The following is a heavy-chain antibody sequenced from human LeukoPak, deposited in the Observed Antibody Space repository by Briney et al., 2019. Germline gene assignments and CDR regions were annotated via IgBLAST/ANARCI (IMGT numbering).Heavy chain of an antibody. Sequence: GGSLRLSCAASGFTFTTYVMHWVRQAPDKGLEWVAVMSYDGSHKYYADSVKGRFTISRDNSKNTLYLQMNSLRPEDTAVYYCAKGLRSDYGDYGPLFDYWGQGTLVTVSS. CDR2: MSYDGSHK. V-gene: IGHV3-30*18. CDR1: GFTFTTYV. CDR3: AKGLRSDYGDYGPLFDY. D-gene: IGHD4-17*01. J-gene: IGHJ4*02.